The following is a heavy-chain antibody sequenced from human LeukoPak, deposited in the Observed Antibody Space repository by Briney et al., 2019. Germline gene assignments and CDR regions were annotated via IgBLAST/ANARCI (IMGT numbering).Heavy chain of an antibody. V-gene: IGHV4-39*01. Sequence: PSEILSLTCIVSGGSISRSNYYWGWIRQPPGKGLEWIGSVYYSGNTYYNPSLKSRVTLSVDTSRNQFSLKLRSVTAADTAVYFCAGQDYYDSTGYSYSSTPRWFDPWGQGTLVTVSS. CDR1: GGSISRSNYY. D-gene: IGHD3-22*01. CDR3: AGQDYYDSTGYSYSSTPRWFDP. J-gene: IGHJ5*02. CDR2: VYYSGNT.